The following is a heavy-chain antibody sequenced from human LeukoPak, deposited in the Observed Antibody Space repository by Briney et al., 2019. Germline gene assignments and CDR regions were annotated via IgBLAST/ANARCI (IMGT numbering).Heavy chain of an antibody. D-gene: IGHD6-13*01. J-gene: IGHJ6*02. CDR2: IYYSGST. Sequence: PSETLSLTCTVSGGSFSSGSYYWSWIRQPPGKGLEWIGNIYYSGSTNYNPSLKSRVTISVDTSKNQFSLKLSSVTAADTAVYYCARFAGIAAAGYYYYYGMDVWGQGTTVTVSS. CDR1: GGSFSSGSYY. V-gene: IGHV4-61*01. CDR3: ARFAGIAAAGYYYYYGMDV.